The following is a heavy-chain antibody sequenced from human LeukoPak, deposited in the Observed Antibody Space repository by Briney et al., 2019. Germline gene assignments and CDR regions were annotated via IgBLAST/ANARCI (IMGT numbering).Heavy chain of an antibody. D-gene: IGHD1-7*01. Sequence: PGGSLRLSCAASGFTFSSCWMSWVRQAPGKGLEWVANIKQDGSEKYYVDSVKGRFTISRDNAKNSLYLQMNSLRAEDTAVYYCARHNWNYDAFDIWGQGTMVTVSS. CDR1: GFTFSSCW. J-gene: IGHJ3*02. CDR3: ARHNWNYDAFDI. CDR2: IKQDGSEK. V-gene: IGHV3-7*01.